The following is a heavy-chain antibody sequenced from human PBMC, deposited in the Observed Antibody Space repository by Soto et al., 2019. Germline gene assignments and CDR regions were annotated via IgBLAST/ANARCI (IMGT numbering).Heavy chain of an antibody. CDR2: IHAYNGNT. CDR1: GYTFTTYG. V-gene: IGHV1-18*04. CDR3: ARDRPGILSGYVMMVPNMNWFDP. J-gene: IGHJ5*02. Sequence: ASVKVSCTASGYTFTTYGISWVRQAPGQGLEWMGCIHAYNGNTNYAQKLQGRVTMTTDTSTSTAYMELRSLRSDDTAVYYCARDRPGILSGYVMMVPNMNWFDPWGQGTLVTVSS. D-gene: IGHD3-9*01.